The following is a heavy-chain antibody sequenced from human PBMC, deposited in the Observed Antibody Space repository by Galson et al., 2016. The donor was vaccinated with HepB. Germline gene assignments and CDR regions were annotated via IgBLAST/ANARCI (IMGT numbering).Heavy chain of an antibody. CDR1: GGSVSSDYYY. J-gene: IGHJ4*02. D-gene: IGHD3-22*01. Sequence: ETLSLTCTVSGGSVSSDYYYWGWIRQPPGKRLEWIGDIYNTGNAYYNPSLRSRVAISVDTSENQFSLELNSVTAADTAVYYCASHTRGQYDTGRYEFNFWGQGTLLIVSS. CDR3: ASHTRGQYDTGRYEFNF. CDR2: IYNTGNA. V-gene: IGHV4-39*01.